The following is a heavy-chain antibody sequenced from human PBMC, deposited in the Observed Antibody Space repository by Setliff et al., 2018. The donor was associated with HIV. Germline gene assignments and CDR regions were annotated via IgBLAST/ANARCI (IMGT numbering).Heavy chain of an antibody. D-gene: IGHD3-10*01. J-gene: IGHJ6*03. CDR2: IWFDGNNK. Sequence: QPGGSLRLSCTTSGFTFGDYAMSWVRQAPGKGLEWVATIWFDGNNKYYADSVKGRFTISRDDATNSLFLQVNSLRDEDTAVYYCSRSQGIGNYYMDDWGTGTTVTVSS. CDR1: GFTFGDYA. CDR3: SRSQGIGNYYMDD. V-gene: IGHV3-33*02.